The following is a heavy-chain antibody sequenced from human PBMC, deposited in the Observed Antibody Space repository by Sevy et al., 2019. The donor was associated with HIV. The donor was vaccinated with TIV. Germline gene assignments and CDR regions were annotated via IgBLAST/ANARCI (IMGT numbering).Heavy chain of an antibody. D-gene: IGHD3-22*01. Sequence: GGSLRLSCAAPGITLTPYWMHWVRQAPGKGLVWVSRINSDGSSTSYAEAVKGRFTISRDNGKNTLYLQMKSLRVEDTAVYFCSRGLYYYDMRGHQEPGDYWGQGVLVTVSS. CDR3: SRGLYYYDMRGHQEPGDY. CDR2: INSDGSST. J-gene: IGHJ4*02. V-gene: IGHV3-74*01. CDR1: GITLTPYW.